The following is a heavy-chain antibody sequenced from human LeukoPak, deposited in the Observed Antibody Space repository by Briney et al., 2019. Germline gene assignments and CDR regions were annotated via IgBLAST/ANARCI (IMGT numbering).Heavy chain of an antibody. V-gene: IGHV1-18*01. CDR1: GHTFTSYG. D-gene: IGHD4-17*01. CDR2: ISAYNGNT. J-gene: IGHJ4*02. CDR3: ARDSAVVTTTVVY. Sequence: ASVKVSCKASGHTFTSYGIRWVRQAPGQGLEWMGWISAYNGNTNYAQKLQGRVTMTTDTSTSTAYMELRSLRSGDTAVYYCARDSAVVTTTVVYWGQGTLVTVSS.